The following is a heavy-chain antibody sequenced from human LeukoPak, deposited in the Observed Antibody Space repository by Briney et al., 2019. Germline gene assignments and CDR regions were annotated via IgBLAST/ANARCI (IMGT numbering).Heavy chain of an antibody. Sequence: GGSLRLSCAASGFTFSSYSMNWVRQAPGKGLEWVSSISSSSSYIYYADSVKGRFTISRDNAKNSLYLQMNSLRAEDTAVYYCARSNRVVTEYRGSDYWGQGTLVTVSS. CDR2: ISSSSSYI. D-gene: IGHD2-21*02. V-gene: IGHV3-21*01. CDR3: ARSNRVVTEYRGSDY. J-gene: IGHJ4*02. CDR1: GFTFSSYS.